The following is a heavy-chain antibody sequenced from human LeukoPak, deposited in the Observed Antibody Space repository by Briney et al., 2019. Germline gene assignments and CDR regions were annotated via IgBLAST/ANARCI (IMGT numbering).Heavy chain of an antibody. V-gene: IGHV3-21*01. Sequence: GGSLRLSCAASGFTFSSYSMNWVRQAPGKGLEWVSSISGSSSYIYYADSVKGRFTISRDNAKNSLFLQMNSLRAEDTAVYYCARGGHCYGSGSYYLDYWGQGNLVTVSS. J-gene: IGHJ4*02. CDR2: ISGSSSYI. CDR3: ARGGHCYGSGSYYLDY. D-gene: IGHD3-10*01. CDR1: GFTFSSYS.